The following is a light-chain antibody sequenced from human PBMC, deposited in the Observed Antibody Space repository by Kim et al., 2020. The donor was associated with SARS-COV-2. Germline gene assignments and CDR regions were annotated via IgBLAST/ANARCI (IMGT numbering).Light chain of an antibody. CDR1: SSDVGGYNY. CDR2: DVS. CDR3: SSYTSSSTLGV. Sequence: QSFTISCSGTSSDVGGYNYVSWYQQHPGKAPKRMIFDVSFRPSGVSNRFSGSKSANTASLSISGLQPEDEADYYCSSYTSSSTLGVFGGGTQLTVL. J-gene: IGLJ2*01. V-gene: IGLV2-14*03.